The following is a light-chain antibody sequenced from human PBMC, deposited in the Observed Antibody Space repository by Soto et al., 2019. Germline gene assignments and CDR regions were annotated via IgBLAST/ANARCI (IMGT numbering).Light chain of an antibody. J-gene: IGLJ1*01. V-gene: IGLV2-14*01. CDR2: EVS. CDR1: SSDVGGYDY. Sequence: QSVLTQPASVSGSPGQSITMSCTGTSSDVGGYDYVSRYQQHPGEVPKLIIFEVSSRPAWISNRFSASKSGNTASLTISGLQAEDEADYYCSSYTTSSSYVFGTGT. CDR3: SSYTTSSSYV.